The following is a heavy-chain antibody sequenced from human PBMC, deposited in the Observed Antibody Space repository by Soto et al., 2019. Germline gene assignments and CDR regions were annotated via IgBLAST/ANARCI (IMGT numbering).Heavy chain of an antibody. J-gene: IGHJ5*02. V-gene: IGHV4-30-2*06. Sequence: SETLSLTCAVSGGSISSGGYSCSWIRQSPEKGLEWLGCIYPTVSTYYHPSLKSRVTISIDTSRNQFSLNLTSVTAADTAVYYSARVVVDKAMDAPGWFEPWGQGTMVTVSS. D-gene: IGHD5-18*01. CDR3: ARVVVDKAMDAPGWFEP. CDR1: GGSISSGGYS. CDR2: IYPTVST.